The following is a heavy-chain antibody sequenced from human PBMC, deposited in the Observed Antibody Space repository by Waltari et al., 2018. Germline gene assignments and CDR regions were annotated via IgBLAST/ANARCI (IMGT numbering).Heavy chain of an antibody. CDR2: VHSVGST. Sequence: EVQLVETGGGLIQPGGSLRLSCAASGFTVSSNYMSWVRQAQGKGLGWVSVVHSVGSTDYADCVEGLVSSATDNSQNTLYLQMNSLGAEDTAVYYCARDTAIRSAAFDSWGQGTMVTVSS. CDR1: GFTVSSNY. CDR3: ARDTAIRSAAFDS. J-gene: IGHJ3*02. D-gene: IGHD5-18*01. V-gene: IGHV3-53*02.